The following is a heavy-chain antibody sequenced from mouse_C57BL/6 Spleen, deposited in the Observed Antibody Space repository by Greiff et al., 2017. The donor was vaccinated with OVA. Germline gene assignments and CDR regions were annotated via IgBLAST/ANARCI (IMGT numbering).Heavy chain of an antibody. J-gene: IGHJ4*01. CDR2: IYPGSGNT. CDR3: ARSTTVVDAMDY. CDR1: GYTFTDYY. D-gene: IGHD1-1*01. Sequence: VQLQQSGAELVRPGASVKLSCKASGYTFTDYYINWVKQRPGQGLEWIARIYPGSGNTYYNEKFKGKATLTAEKSSSTAYMQISSLTSEDSAVYFCARSTTVVDAMDYWGQGTSVTVSS. V-gene: IGHV1-76*01.